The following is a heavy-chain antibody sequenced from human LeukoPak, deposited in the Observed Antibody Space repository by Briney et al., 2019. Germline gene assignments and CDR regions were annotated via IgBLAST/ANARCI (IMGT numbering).Heavy chain of an antibody. CDR3: ASYSYYDSSGYYYYWFDP. CDR2: IYYSGST. V-gene: IGHV4-30-4*01. J-gene: IGHJ5*02. CDR1: GGSISSGDYY. Sequence: SETLSLTCTVSGGSISSGDYYWSWIRQPPGKGLEWIGYIYYSGSTYYNPSPKSRVTISVDTSKNQFSLKLSSVTAADTAVYYCASYSYYDSSGYYYYWFDPWGQGTLVTVSS. D-gene: IGHD3-22*01.